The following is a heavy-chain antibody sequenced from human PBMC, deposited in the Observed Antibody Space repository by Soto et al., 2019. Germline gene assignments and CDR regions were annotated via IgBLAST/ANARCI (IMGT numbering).Heavy chain of an antibody. CDR1: GFTFSSYG. J-gene: IGHJ3*02. CDR2: ISYDGSNK. V-gene: IGHV3-30*03. CDR3: ARGGITMIVVVVNAFDI. D-gene: IGHD3-22*01. Sequence: PGGSLRLSCAASGFTFSSYGMHWVRQAPGKGLEWVAVISYDGSNKYYADSVKVRFTISRDNAKNSLYLQMNSLRAGDTAVYYCARGGITMIVVVVNAFDIWGQGTMVTVSS.